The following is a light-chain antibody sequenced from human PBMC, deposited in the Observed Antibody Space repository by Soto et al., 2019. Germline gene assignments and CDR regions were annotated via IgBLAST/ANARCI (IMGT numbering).Light chain of an antibody. V-gene: IGKV3-20*01. Sequence: EIVLTQSPGTLSLSPGERDTISCRASQSVSSSYLAWYQQKPGQAPRLLIYGASSRATGIPDRFSGSGSGTDFTLTISRLEPEDFAVYYCQQYGSSPLITFGQGTRLEIK. CDR3: QQYGSSPLIT. J-gene: IGKJ5*01. CDR1: QSVSSSY. CDR2: GAS.